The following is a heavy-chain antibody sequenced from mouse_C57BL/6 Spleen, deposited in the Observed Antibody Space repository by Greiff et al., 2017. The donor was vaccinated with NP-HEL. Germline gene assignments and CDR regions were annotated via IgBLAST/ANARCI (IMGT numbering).Heavy chain of an antibody. V-gene: IGHV5-4*03. CDR3: ARAYYYGSSPFYWYFDV. D-gene: IGHD1-1*01. J-gene: IGHJ1*03. CDR2: ISDGGSYT. Sequence: EVKLMESGGGLVKPGGSLKLSCAASGFTFSSYAMSWVRQTPEKRLEWVATISDGGSYTYYPDNVKGRFTISRDNAKNNLYLQMSHLKSEDTAMYYCARAYYYGSSPFYWYFDVWGTGTTVTVSS. CDR1: GFTFSSYA.